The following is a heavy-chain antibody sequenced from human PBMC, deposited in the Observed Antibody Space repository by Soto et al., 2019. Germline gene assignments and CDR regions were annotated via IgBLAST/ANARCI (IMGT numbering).Heavy chain of an antibody. J-gene: IGHJ6*02. D-gene: IGHD2-8*01. CDR2: VSANNGHT. V-gene: IGHV1-18*01. CDR3: ARDIESVTAKHFFYYYAMDV. CDR1: GFTFSNYG. Sequence: QGQLVQSGAEVKKPGASVKLSCKASGFTFSNYGLNWVRQAPGQGLEWMGWVSANNGHTNYAQNLQGRVSMTTDTSTSTAYMVLRGLTFDDTALYYCARDIESVTAKHFFYYYAMDVWGQGTTVTVSS.